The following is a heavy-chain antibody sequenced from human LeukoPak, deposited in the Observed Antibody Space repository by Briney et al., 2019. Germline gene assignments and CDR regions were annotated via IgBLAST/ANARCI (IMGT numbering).Heavy chain of an antibody. V-gene: IGHV4-59*08. CDR1: GGSISSYY. CDR3: ARWDDSAWAFGN. J-gene: IGHJ4*02. D-gene: IGHD6-19*01. CDR2: IAHSGTT. Sequence: PSETLSLTCTVSGGSISSYYWSWIRQSPGKGLEWVGYIAHSGTTSYKSSLKSRVTISVDTSKNQLSLRLTSVTAADTAVYYCARWDDSAWAFGNWGPGTLVTVSS.